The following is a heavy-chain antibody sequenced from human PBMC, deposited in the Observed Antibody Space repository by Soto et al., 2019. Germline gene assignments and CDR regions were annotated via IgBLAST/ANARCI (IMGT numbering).Heavy chain of an antibody. D-gene: IGHD6-13*01. CDR1: GFTFSSYS. CDR3: ARDLIAAADAFDI. CDR2: ISSSSSTI. Sequence: EVQLVESGGGLVQPGRSLRLSCAASGFTFSSYSMNWVRQAPGKGLEWVSYISSSSSTIYYSDSVKGRFTISRDNAKNSLYLQMNSLRAEDTAVYYCARDLIAAADAFDIWGQGTMVTVSS. V-gene: IGHV3-48*01. J-gene: IGHJ3*02.